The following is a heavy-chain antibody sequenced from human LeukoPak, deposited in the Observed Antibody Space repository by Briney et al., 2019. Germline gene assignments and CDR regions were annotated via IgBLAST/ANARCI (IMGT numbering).Heavy chain of an antibody. CDR1: GFTFSSYW. J-gene: IGHJ4*02. D-gene: IGHD1-1*01. V-gene: IGHV3-74*01. CDR2: INTDGSST. CDR3: ARARNWNGAYYFDY. Sequence: GGSLRLSCAASGFTFSSYWMHWVRQAPGKGLVWVSRINTDGSSTSYADSVKGRFTIPRDNAKNTLYLQMNSLRAEDTAVYYCARARNWNGAYYFDYWGQGTLVTVSS.